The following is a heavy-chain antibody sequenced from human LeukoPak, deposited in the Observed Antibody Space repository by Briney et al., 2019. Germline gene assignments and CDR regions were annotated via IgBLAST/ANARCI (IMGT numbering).Heavy chain of an antibody. CDR1: GDSISSTNFY. V-gene: IGHV4-61*05. CDR3: ARHTYGYTFGH. J-gene: IGHJ4*02. D-gene: IGHD5-18*01. Sequence: SETLSLTCTVSGDSISSTNFYWGWIRQSPGKGLEWLGYIYSGGSANYNPSLKSRVTFSLDAPENQFSLRLTSVTAADTAVYYCARHTYGYTFGHWGQGILVTVSS. CDR2: IYSGGSA.